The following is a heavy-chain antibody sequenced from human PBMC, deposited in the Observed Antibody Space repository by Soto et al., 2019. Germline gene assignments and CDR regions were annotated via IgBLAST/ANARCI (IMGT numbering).Heavy chain of an antibody. CDR3: AHKGYGYYPLDY. D-gene: IGHD4-17*01. V-gene: IGHV2-5*02. CDR2: IYWDDYK. Sequence: QITLKESGPTLVKPTQTLTLTCTFSGFSLSTSGVGVGWIRQPPGKALEWLAVIYWDDYKHYSPSLKSRLTITKDTSQTHVVLTMTNMDPVDTATYHCAHKGYGYYPLDYGGQGTLLTVSS. CDR1: GFSLSTSGVG. J-gene: IGHJ4*02.